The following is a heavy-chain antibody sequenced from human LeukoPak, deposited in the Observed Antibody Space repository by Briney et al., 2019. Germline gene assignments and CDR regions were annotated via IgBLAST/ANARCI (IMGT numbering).Heavy chain of an antibody. Sequence: GGSLRLSRAASGFTFSSYSMNWVRQAPGKGLEWVSSISSSSSYIYYADSVKGRFTISRDNAKNSLYLQMNSLRAEDTAVYYCARDLGSSVTEWLLKDYWGQGTLVTVSS. D-gene: IGHD3-3*01. CDR1: GFTFSSYS. V-gene: IGHV3-21*01. CDR2: ISSSSSYI. CDR3: ARDLGSSVTEWLLKDY. J-gene: IGHJ4*02.